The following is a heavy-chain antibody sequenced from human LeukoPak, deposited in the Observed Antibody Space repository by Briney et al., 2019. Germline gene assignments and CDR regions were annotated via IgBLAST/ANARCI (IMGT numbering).Heavy chain of an antibody. V-gene: IGHV4-34*01. J-gene: IGHJ4*02. CDR2: INHSGST. CDR3: ARFHPYYYDSSGYDY. Sequence: SETLSLTCAVYGGSFSGYYWSWFRQPPGKGLEWIGEINHSGSTNYNPSLKSRVTISVDTSKDQFSLKLSSVTAADTAVYYCARFHPYYYDSSGYDYWGQGTLVTVSS. CDR1: GGSFSGYY. D-gene: IGHD3-22*01.